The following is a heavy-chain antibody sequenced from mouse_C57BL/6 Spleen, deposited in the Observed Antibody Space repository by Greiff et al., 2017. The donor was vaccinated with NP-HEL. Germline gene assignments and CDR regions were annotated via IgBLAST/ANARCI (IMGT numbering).Heavy chain of an antibody. CDR3: ARPGTGDAMDY. D-gene: IGHD3-3*01. CDR2: IYPRSGNT. CDR1: GYTFTSYG. J-gene: IGHJ4*01. Sequence: VKLQESGAELARPGASVKLSCKASGYTFTSYGISWVKQRTGQGLEWIGEIYPRSGNTYYNEKFKGKATLTADKSSSTAYLELRSLTSEDSAVYFCARPGTGDAMDYWGQGTSVTVSS. V-gene: IGHV1-81*01.